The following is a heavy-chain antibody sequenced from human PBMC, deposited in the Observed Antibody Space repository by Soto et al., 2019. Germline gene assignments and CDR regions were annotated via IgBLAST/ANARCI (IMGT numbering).Heavy chain of an antibody. CDR3: ASYSGYDPDQWAADT. CDR2: ISSSSSYI. D-gene: IGHD5-12*01. Sequence: PVGSLRLSCASSVFTFSSYSMNCVRHAPGKGLEWVSSISSSSSYIYYADSVKGRFTISRDNAKNSLYLQMNSLRAEDTAVYYCASYSGYDPDQWAADTWGQGTLVTVSS. V-gene: IGHV3-21*01. CDR1: VFTFSSYS. J-gene: IGHJ5*02.